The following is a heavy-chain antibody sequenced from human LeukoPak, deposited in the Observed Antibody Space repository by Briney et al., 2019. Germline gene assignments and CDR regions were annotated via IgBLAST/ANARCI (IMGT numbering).Heavy chain of an antibody. CDR3: AKATPRDGDAFDI. CDR2: IYPSGGST. Sequence: ASVKVSCNASGYTFTTYYMHWVRQAPGQGLEWMGRIYPSGGSTRNAQKFQGIVTMTRDMSTSTVYMELSSLRSEDTAVYYCAKATPRDGDAFDIWGQGTMVTVSS. J-gene: IGHJ3*02. V-gene: IGHV1-46*01. D-gene: IGHD1-14*01. CDR1: GYTFTTYY.